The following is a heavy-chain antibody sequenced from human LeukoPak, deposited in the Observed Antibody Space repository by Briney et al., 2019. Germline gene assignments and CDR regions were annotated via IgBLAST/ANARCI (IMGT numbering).Heavy chain of an antibody. D-gene: IGHD6-13*01. J-gene: IGHJ4*02. CDR2: INSDGSST. V-gene: IGHV3-74*01. Sequence: PGGSLRLSCAASGFTFSSYWMHWVRQAPGKGLVWVSRINSDGSSTSYADSVKGRFTISRDNSKNTLYLQMNSLRAEDTAVYYCAREPIAAAGPGGFDYWGQGTLVTVSS. CDR3: AREPIAAAGPGGFDY. CDR1: GFTFSSYW.